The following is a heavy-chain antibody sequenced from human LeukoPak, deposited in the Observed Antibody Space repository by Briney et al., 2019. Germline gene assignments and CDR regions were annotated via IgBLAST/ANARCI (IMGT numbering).Heavy chain of an antibody. CDR2: ISYDGSNK. J-gene: IGHJ4*02. Sequence: PGGSLRLSCSASGFTFNNYGMHWVRQAPGKGLEWVAVISYDGSNKYYADSVKGRFTISRDNSKNTLYLQMNSLRAEDTAVYYCAKDPDGSLPTELDHWGQGTLVTVSS. CDR3: AKDPDGSLPTELDH. D-gene: IGHD3-16*02. V-gene: IGHV3-30*18. CDR1: GFTFNNYG.